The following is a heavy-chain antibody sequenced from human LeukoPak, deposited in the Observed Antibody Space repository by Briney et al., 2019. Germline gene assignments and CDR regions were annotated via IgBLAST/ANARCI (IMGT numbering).Heavy chain of an antibody. CDR3: ASGYSYGLGGFDY. CDR2: IYYSGST. D-gene: IGHD5-18*01. Sequence: SETLSLTCTVSGGSISSSSYYWGWIRQPPGKGLEWIGSIYYSGSTYYNPSLKSRVTISVDTSKNQFSLKLSSVTAADTAVYYCASGYSYGLGGFDYWGQGTLVTVAS. CDR1: GGSISSSSYY. V-gene: IGHV4-39*07. J-gene: IGHJ4*02.